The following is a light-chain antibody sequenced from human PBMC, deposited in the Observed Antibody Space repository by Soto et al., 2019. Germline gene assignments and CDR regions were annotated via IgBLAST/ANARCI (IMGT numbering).Light chain of an antibody. CDR1: QSISTW. Sequence: DIQMTQSPSSLSASVGASVTITCRASQSISTWLAWYQQKPGKAPNLLIYDASNLKSGVPSRFSGSGSGTEFSLTISSLQPDDFATYYCQQYNSYGTFGQGTKVDIK. J-gene: IGKJ1*01. V-gene: IGKV1-5*01. CDR2: DAS. CDR3: QQYNSYGT.